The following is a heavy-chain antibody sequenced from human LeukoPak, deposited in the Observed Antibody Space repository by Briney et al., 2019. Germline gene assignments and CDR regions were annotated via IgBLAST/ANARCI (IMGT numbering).Heavy chain of an antibody. Sequence: LETLSLTCTVSGGSISSYYWSWIRQPPGKGLEWIGYIYTSGSTNYNPSLKSRVTISVDTSKNQFSLKLSSVTAADTAVYYCARRGRDGYNFDYWGQGTLVTVSS. CDR1: GGSISSYY. V-gene: IGHV4-4*09. CDR2: IYTSGST. D-gene: IGHD5-24*01. J-gene: IGHJ4*02. CDR3: ARRGRDGYNFDY.